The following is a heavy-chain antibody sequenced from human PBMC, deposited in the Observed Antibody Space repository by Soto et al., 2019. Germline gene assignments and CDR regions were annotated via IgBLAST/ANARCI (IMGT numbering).Heavy chain of an antibody. J-gene: IGHJ4*02. Sequence: RGSLLVACESSAFPFSNYGMTWVRQAPGKGLEWVAVISYDGSNKYYADSVNGRITISRDNSRNTLYLQMNNLRAEDTAMYYCARDLGNNYGSFAYWGQGTLVTVSS. CDR2: ISYDGSNK. V-gene: IGHV3-30-3*01. D-gene: IGHD4-17*01. CDR3: ARDLGNNYGSFAY. CDR1: AFPFSNYG.